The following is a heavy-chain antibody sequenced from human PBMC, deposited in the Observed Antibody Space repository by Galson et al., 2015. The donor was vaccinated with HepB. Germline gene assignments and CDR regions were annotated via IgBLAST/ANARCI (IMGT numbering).Heavy chain of an antibody. D-gene: IGHD6-6*01. J-gene: IGHJ6*02. V-gene: IGHV1-8*01. CDR1: GYTFTSYD. Sequence: SVKVSCKASGYTFTSYDINWVRQATGQGLEWMGWMNPNSGNTGYAQKFQGRVTMTRNTSISTAYMELSSLRSEDTAVYYCARGQQSIAFSGGYYSYYGRDVWGQGPTFTVSS. CDR3: ARGQQSIAFSGGYYSYYGRDV. CDR2: MNPNSGNT.